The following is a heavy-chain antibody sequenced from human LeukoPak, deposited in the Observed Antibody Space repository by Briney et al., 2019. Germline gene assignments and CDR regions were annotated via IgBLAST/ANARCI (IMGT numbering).Heavy chain of an antibody. CDR1: GYTFTSYG. CDR2: ISAYNGNT. CDR3: ARDAYRGGLGYCSGGSCFQSFVSFDP. D-gene: IGHD2-15*01. V-gene: IGHV1-18*01. Sequence: GASVKVSCKASGYTFTSYGISWVRQAPGQGLEWMGWISAYNGNTNYAQKLQGRVTMTTDTSTSTAYMELRSLRSDDTAVYYCARDAYRGGLGYCSGGSCFQSFVSFDPWGQGTLVTVSS. J-gene: IGHJ5*02.